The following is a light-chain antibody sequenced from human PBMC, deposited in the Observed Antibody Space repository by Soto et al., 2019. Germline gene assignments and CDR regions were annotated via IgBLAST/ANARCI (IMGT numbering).Light chain of an antibody. J-gene: IGKJ1*01. Sequence: DIQMTQSPSTLSASVGDRVTITCRASQSISSWLAWYQQKPGKAPKLLIYDASSLESGVPSRFSGSGSGTEFTLTISSLQPDDFATYYCQQYNYAGAFGQGNKVEIK. CDR3: QQYNYAGA. CDR1: QSISSW. CDR2: DAS. V-gene: IGKV1-5*01.